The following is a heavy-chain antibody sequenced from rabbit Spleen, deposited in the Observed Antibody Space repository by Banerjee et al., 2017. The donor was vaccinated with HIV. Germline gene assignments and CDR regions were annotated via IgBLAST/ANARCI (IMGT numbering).Heavy chain of an antibody. J-gene: IGHJ4*01. CDR1: GFSFSDRDV. CDR3: ARDLVGVIGWNFYL. Sequence: QEQLVESGGGLVKPEGSLKLSCTASGFSFSDRDVMCWVRQAPGKGLEWIACINASTGKPVYATWASGRFTISRTSSTTVTLRMTSLTAADRATYFCARDLVGVIGWNFYLWGPGTLVTVS. D-gene: IGHD1-1*01. CDR2: INASTGKP. V-gene: IGHV1S45*01.